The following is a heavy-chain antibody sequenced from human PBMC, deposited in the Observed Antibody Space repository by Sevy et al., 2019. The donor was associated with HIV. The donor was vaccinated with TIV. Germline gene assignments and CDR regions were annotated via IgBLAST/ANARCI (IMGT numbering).Heavy chain of an antibody. Sequence: GGSLRLSCAASGFTFSSYEMNWVRQAPGKGLEWVSYISSSGSTIYYADSVKGRFTISRDNAKNSLYLQMNILRAEDTAVYYCAKLSTVTTKGVFDYWGQEPWSPSPQ. CDR2: ISSSGSTI. D-gene: IGHD4-17*01. J-gene: IGHJ4*01. CDR1: GFTFSSYE. V-gene: IGHV3-48*03. CDR3: AKLSTVTTKGVFDY.